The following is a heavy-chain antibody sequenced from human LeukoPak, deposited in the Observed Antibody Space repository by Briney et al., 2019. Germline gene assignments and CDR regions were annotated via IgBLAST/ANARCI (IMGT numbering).Heavy chain of an antibody. V-gene: IGHV3-30-3*01. CDR1: GFTFSSYA. J-gene: IGHJ5*02. D-gene: IGHD4-17*01. Sequence: GGSLRLSCAASGFTFSSYAMHWVRQAPGKGLEWVAVISYDGSNKYYADSVKGRFTISRDNSKNTLYLQMNSLRAEDTAVYYCARDLSASPTANPVWFDPWGQGTLVTVSS. CDR3: ARDLSASPTANPVWFDP. CDR2: ISYDGSNK.